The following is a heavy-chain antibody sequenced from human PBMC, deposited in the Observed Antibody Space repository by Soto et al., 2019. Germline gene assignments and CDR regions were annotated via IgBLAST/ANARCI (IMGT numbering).Heavy chain of an antibody. CDR1: GFTFSSYG. Sequence: GGSLRLSCAASGFTFSSYGMHWVRQAPGKGLEWVAVISYDGSNKYYADSVKGRFTISRDNSKNTLYLQMNSLRAEDTAVYYCAKDLVAAADNGYYFDYWGQGTLVTVSS. V-gene: IGHV3-30*18. CDR3: AKDLVAAADNGYYFDY. D-gene: IGHD6-13*01. CDR2: ISYDGSNK. J-gene: IGHJ4*02.